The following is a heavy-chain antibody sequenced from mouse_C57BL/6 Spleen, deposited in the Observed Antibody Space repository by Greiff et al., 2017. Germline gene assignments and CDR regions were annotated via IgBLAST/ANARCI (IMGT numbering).Heavy chain of an antibody. D-gene: IGHD3-2*02. CDR1: GYTFTSYW. V-gene: IGHV1-64*01. J-gene: IGHJ2*01. CDR2: IHPNSGST. CDR3: ARFPQDSSGYRGDYFDY. Sequence: VQLQQPGAELVKPGASVKLSCKASGYTFTSYWMHWVKQRPGQGLEWIGMIHPNSGSTNYNEKFKSKATLTVDKSSSTAYMQLSSLTSEDSAVYYCARFPQDSSGYRGDYFDYWGQGTTRTVSS.